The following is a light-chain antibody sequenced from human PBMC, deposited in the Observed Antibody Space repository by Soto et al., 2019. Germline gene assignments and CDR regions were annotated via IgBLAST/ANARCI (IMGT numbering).Light chain of an antibody. J-gene: IGLJ1*01. CDR3: QVXASTDEFFV. V-gene: IGLV3-21*02. CDR1: TIGSKI. CDR2: DSG. Sequence: SYELTQPPSASVAPGQTARITCGGDTIGSKIVHWYRQRPVHAPVAVVFDSGDRPSGIPDRISSSRXGDTATLTISRVDAGDEADYYRQVXASTDEFFVFGSGTKVTVL.